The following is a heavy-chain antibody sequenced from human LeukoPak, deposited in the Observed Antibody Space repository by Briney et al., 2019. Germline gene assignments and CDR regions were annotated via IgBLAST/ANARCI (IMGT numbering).Heavy chain of an antibody. Sequence: GGSLRLSCGASGFTFSSYSMNWVRQAPGRGLEWVSSISSSSSFIYYADSLKGRFTISRDNAKNSLFLQMNSLRAEDTAVYYCARDLGGYSGYDTFYGMDVWGQGTTVTVSS. J-gene: IGHJ6*02. CDR3: ARDLGGYSGYDTFYGMDV. D-gene: IGHD5-12*01. CDR1: GFTFSSYS. CDR2: ISSSSSFI. V-gene: IGHV3-21*01.